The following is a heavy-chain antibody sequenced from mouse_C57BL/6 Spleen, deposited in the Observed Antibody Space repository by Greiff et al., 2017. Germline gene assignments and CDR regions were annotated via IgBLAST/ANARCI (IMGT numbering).Heavy chain of an antibody. CDR2: IDPSDSYT. D-gene: IGHD1-1*01. Sequence: QVQLKQSGAELVMPGASVKLSCKASGYTFTSYWMHWVKQRPGQGLEWIGEIDPSDSYTNYNQKFKGKSTLTVDKSSSTGYMQLSSLTSEDSAVYYGARRGSSWDYFDYWGKGTTLTVSS. J-gene: IGHJ2*01. CDR3: ARRGSSWDYFDY. CDR1: GYTFTSYW. V-gene: IGHV1-69*01.